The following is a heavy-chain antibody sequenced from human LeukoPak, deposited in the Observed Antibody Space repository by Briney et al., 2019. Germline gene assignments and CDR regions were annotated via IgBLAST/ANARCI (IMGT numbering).Heavy chain of an antibody. Sequence: PGRSLRLSCAASGFTFDDYAMHWVRQAPGKGLEWVSGISWNSGSIGYADSVKGRFTISRDNAKNSLYLQMNSLRAEDTALYYCAKDIDDMVRGVMGPFDPWGQGTLVTVSS. D-gene: IGHD3-10*01. CDR3: AKDIDDMVRGVMGPFDP. V-gene: IGHV3-9*01. CDR1: GFTFDDYA. J-gene: IGHJ5*02. CDR2: ISWNSGSI.